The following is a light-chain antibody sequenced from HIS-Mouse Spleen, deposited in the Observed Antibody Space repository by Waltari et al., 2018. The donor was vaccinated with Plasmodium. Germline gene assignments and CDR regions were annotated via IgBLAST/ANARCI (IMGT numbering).Light chain of an antibody. CDR3: QAWDSSTVV. CDR2: QDS. J-gene: IGLJ2*01. V-gene: IGLV3-1*01. CDR1: NLGDKY. Sequence: SYELTQPPSVSVSPGQTASLTCSGENLGDKYACWYQQKPGQSPGLVIYQDSKRPPGIPDRFSGSNSGNTATLTISGTQAMDEADYYCQAWDSSTVVFGGGTKLTVL.